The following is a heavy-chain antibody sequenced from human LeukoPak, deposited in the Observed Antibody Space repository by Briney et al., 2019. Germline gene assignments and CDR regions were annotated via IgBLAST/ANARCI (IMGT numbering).Heavy chain of an antibody. V-gene: IGHV4-59*08. D-gene: IGHD6-19*01. CDR1: GGSISSYY. J-gene: IGHJ3*02. CDR2: IYYSGST. Sequence: SETLSLTCTVSGGSISSYYWSWIRQPPGKGLEWIGYIYYSGSTNYNPSLKSRVTISVDTSKNQSSLRLTSVTAADTAVYYCARRRQSSRGAFDIWGQGTMVTVSS. CDR3: ARRRQSSRGAFDI.